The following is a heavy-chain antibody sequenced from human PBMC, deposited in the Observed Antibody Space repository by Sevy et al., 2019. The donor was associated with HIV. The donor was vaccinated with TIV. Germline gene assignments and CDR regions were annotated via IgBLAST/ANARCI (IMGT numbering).Heavy chain of an antibody. CDR1: GGSLSEDY. CDR2: SSRSGGT. J-gene: IGHJ5*02. CDR3: ARSPVIPVTCPLGLFFRLYSNWFDP. Sequence: SETLSLTCAVYGGSLSEDYWSWIRQSPGKGLEWIGESSRSGGTHYNPSLASRLTISLDTSKNQFSLKLNSVTAADTAVYYCARSPVIPVTCPLGLFFRLYSNWFDPWGQGTWVTVSS. V-gene: IGHV4-34*01. D-gene: IGHD2-2*01.